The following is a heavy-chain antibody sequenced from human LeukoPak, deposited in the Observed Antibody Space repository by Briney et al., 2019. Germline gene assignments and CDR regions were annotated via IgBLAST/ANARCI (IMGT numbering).Heavy chain of an antibody. CDR3: ARNSYYDNSGEGAFDI. CDR1: GASVSSIGYS. J-gene: IGHJ3*02. V-gene: IGHV4-30-2*01. CDR2: IYQSGSA. Sequence: SQTLSLTCGVSGASVSSIGYSWSWIRQPPGRGLEWIGYIYQSGSASYNPSLQSRVTISIDKSKNQFSLNLNSVTAADTAVYYCARNSYYDNSGEGAFDIWGQGTMVTVSS. D-gene: IGHD3-22*01.